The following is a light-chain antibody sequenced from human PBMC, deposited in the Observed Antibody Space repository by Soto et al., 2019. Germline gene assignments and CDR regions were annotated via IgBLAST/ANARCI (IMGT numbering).Light chain of an antibody. CDR1: SSNIGSNY. J-gene: IGLJ1*01. V-gene: IGLV1-47*01. Sequence: QSVLTQPPSASGTPGQRVTISCSGSSSNIGSNYVYWYQQLPGTAPTLLIYRNNQRPSGVPDRFSGSKSGTSASLAISGLRSEDEADYYCAAWNDSLSGYVFGTGNKLTVL. CDR3: AAWNDSLSGYV. CDR2: RNN.